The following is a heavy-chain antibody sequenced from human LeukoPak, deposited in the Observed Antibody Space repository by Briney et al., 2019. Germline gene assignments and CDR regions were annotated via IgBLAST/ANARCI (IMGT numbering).Heavy chain of an antibody. CDR1: GYTFDDYG. J-gene: IGHJ4*02. V-gene: IGHV3-20*04. D-gene: IGHD2-2*03. Sequence: GGSLRLSCAASGYTFDDYGMSWVRQAPGKGLEWVSGINWNGGSTGYADSVKGGFTISRDNAKNSLYLQMNSLRAEDTALYYCAREGGYCSSTSCYPCWGQGTLDTVSS. CDR3: AREGGYCSSTSCYPC. CDR2: INWNGGST.